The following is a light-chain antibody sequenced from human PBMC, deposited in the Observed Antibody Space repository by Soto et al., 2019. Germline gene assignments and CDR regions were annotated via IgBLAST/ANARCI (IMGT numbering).Light chain of an antibody. V-gene: IGLV1-40*01. J-gene: IGLJ3*02. CDR3: QSYDNSLSDSGGV. CDR1: TSNIGAGYD. CDR2: GNN. Sequence: QSVLTQPPSVSGAPGQRVTISCTGSTSNIGAGYDVQWYQHLPGTAPKVLIFGNNKRPSGVPERFSGSKSGTSASLAITGLQAEDEADYYCQSYDNSLSDSGGVFGGGTKVTVL.